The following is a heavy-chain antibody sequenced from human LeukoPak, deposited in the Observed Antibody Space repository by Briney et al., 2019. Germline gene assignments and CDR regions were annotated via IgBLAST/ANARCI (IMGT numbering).Heavy chain of an antibody. V-gene: IGHV4-39*07. Sequence: KPSETLSLTCTVSGGSISSSSYYWGWIRQPPGKGLEWIGSNYYSGSTYYNPSLKSRVTISADTSKNQFSPKLSSVTAADTAVYYCARARGSGSYQHWGQGTLVTVSS. D-gene: IGHD1-26*01. CDR1: GGSISSSSYY. J-gene: IGHJ1*01. CDR3: ARARGSGSYQH. CDR2: NYYSGST.